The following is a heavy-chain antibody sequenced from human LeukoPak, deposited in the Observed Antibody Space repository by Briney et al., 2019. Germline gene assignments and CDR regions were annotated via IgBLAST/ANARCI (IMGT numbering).Heavy chain of an antibody. V-gene: IGHV4-34*01. CDR2: NNHSGST. CDR1: GGSFSDYY. J-gene: IGHJ4*02. Sequence: PSETLSLTCTVYGGSFSDYYWSWIRQPPGKGLEWIGENNHSGSTNYNPSLKSRVTISIDTSKYQFSLKLSSVTAADTAVYYCYICSSTSCYRYWGQGTLVTVSS. D-gene: IGHD2-2*01. CDR3: YICSSTSCYRY.